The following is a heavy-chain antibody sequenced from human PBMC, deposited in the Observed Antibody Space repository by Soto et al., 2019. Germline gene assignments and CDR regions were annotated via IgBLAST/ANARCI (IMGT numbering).Heavy chain of an antibody. CDR3: GSFCSSTSCYTGDFDY. V-gene: IGHV3-53*01. J-gene: IGHJ4*02. D-gene: IGHD2-2*02. Sequence: GGSLRLSCAASGFNVSTNYMNWVRRAPGKGLEWVSVIYSGGDTYYADSVKGRFTISRDTSKNTLYLQMNSLRAEDTAVYYCGSFCSSTSCYTGDFDYWGQGTLVTVSS. CDR1: GFNVSTNY. CDR2: IYSGGDT.